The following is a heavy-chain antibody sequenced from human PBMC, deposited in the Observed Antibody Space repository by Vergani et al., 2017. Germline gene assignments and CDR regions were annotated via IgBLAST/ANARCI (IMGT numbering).Heavy chain of an antibody. CDR2: MYHSGTT. CDR3: ARHQIGRYTEY. D-gene: IGHD1-14*01. V-gene: IGHV4-39*01. Sequence: QLQLQESGPGLVKPSETLSLTCSVSGDSITSRLDYWGWIRQTPGKGLEWIGSMYHSGTTYYNPSLKSRATLSVDTSKNQLSLQVTSVTAADTAVYYCARHQIGRYTEYWGQGILVTVSS. CDR1: GDSITSRLDY. J-gene: IGHJ4*02.